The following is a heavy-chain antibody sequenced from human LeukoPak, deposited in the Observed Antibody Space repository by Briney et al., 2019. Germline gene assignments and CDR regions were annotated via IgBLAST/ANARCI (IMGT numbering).Heavy chain of an antibody. J-gene: IGHJ4*02. CDR1: GGSFSGYY. V-gene: IGHV4-34*01. Sequence: SETLSLTCAVYGGSFSGYYWSWIRQPPGKGLEWIGEINHSGSTNYNPSLKSRVTISVDTSKNQFSLKPSSVTAADTAVYYCARDGGWPSFDYWGQGTLVTVSS. CDR2: INHSGST. CDR3: ARDGGWPSFDY. D-gene: IGHD6-19*01.